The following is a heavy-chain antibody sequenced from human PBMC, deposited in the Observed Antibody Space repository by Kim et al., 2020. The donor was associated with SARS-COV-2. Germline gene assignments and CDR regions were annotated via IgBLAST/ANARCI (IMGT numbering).Heavy chain of an antibody. D-gene: IGHD2-15*01. CDR3: VPHLYCSGGSCPGLLDY. Sequence: GGSLRLSCAASGFTFSSYAMSWVRQAPGKGLEWVSGISGSGDDTYYADAVKGRFTISRDNFKNTLYLQINSLRAEDTAVYYCVPHLYCSGGSCPGLLDYWGQGTLVTVSS. J-gene: IGHJ4*02. CDR2: ISGSGDDT. CDR1: GFTFSSYA. V-gene: IGHV3-23*01.